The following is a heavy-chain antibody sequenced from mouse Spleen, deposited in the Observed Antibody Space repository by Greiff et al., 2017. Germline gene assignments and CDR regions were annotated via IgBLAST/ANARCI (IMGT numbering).Heavy chain of an antibody. CDR1: GFSFNTYA. CDR3: VRAYGTVMDY. Sequence: DVKLQESGGGLVQPKGSLKLSCAASGFSFNTYAMNWVRQAPGKGLEWVARIRSKSNNYATYYADSVKDRFTISRDDSESMLYLQMNNLKTEDTAMYYCVRAYGTVMDYWGQGTSVTVSS. V-gene: IGHV10-1*01. J-gene: IGHJ4*01. CDR2: IRSKSNNYAT. D-gene: IGHD2-1*01.